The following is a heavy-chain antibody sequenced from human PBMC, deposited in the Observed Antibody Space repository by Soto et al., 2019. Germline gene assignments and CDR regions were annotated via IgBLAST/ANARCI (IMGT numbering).Heavy chain of an antibody. Sequence: GGSLRLSCAASGFTVSSNYMSWVRQAPGKGLEWVSVIYSGGSTYYADSVKGRFTISRDNSKNTLYLQMNSLRAEDTAVYYCAREGSGSYFYYYGMDVWGQGTTVTVSS. CDR1: GFTVSSNY. CDR3: AREGSGSYFYYYGMDV. J-gene: IGHJ6*02. D-gene: IGHD1-26*01. CDR2: IYSGGST. V-gene: IGHV3-66*01.